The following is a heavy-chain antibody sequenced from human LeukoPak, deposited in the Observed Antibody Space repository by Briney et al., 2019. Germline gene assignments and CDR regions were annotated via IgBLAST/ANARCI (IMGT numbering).Heavy chain of an antibody. Sequence: GGSLRLSCAASGFTFSSYAMSWVRQAPGKGLEWVSAISGSGGSTYYADSVKGRFTISRDNSKNTLYLQMNSLRAEDTAVYYCAKDQNDYYDSSGYSHWGQGTLVTVSS. CDR1: GFTFSSYA. CDR2: ISGSGGST. J-gene: IGHJ4*02. CDR3: AKDQNDYYDSSGYSH. V-gene: IGHV3-23*01. D-gene: IGHD3-22*01.